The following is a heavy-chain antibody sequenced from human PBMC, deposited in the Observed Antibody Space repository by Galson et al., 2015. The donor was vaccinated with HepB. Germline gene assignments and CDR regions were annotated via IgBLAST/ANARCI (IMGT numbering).Heavy chain of an antibody. CDR2: ISSSSSFI. J-gene: IGHJ4*02. D-gene: IGHD2-15*01. Sequence: SLRLSCAASGFTFSYYSMNWVRQAPGKGLEWVSSISSSSSFIYYADSVKGRFTISRDNAKNSLYLQMNSLRAEDTAVYYCARVGDCSGGSCSTYFDSWGQGTLVTVSS. CDR3: ARVGDCSGGSCSTYFDS. V-gene: IGHV3-21*01. CDR1: GFTFSYYS.